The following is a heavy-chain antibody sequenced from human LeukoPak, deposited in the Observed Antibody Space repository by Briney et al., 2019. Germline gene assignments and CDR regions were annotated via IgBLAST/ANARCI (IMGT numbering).Heavy chain of an antibody. J-gene: IGHJ4*02. Sequence: PGGSLRLSCAASGFTVSSNYMSWVRQAPGKGLEWVSVIYSGGSTYYADSVKGRFTISRDNSKNTLYLQMNSLGAEDTAVYYCASGGSAVAGTSFYWGQGTLVTVSS. CDR3: ASGGSAVAGTSFY. V-gene: IGHV3-66*01. CDR1: GFTVSSNY. CDR2: IYSGGST. D-gene: IGHD6-19*01.